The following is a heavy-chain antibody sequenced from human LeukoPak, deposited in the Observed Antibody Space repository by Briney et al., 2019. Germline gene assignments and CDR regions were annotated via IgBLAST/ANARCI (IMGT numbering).Heavy chain of an antibody. Sequence: SETLSLTCAVYGGSFSGYYWSWIRQPPGKGLEWIGEINHSGSTNYNPSLKSRVTISVDTSKNQFSLKLSSVTAADTAVYYCARVRGGSFGYWGQGTLVTVSS. CDR3: ARVRGGSFGY. D-gene: IGHD3-10*01. V-gene: IGHV4-34*01. CDR2: INHSGST. J-gene: IGHJ4*02. CDR1: GGSFSGYY.